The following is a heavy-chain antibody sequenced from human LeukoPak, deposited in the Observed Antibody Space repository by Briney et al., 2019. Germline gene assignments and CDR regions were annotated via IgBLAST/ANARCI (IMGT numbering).Heavy chain of an antibody. V-gene: IGHV4-31*03. D-gene: IGHD2-15*01. CDR1: GGSISSGGYY. CDR2: IYYSGST. CDR3: ARIARHCSGGSCYSGAFDI. Sequence: SQTRSLTCTVSGGSISSGGYYWSWIRQPPGKGLEWIGYIYYSGSTYYSPSLKSRVTISVDRSKNQFSLKLSSVTAADTAVYYCARIARHCSGGSCYSGAFDIWGQGTMVTVSS. J-gene: IGHJ3*02.